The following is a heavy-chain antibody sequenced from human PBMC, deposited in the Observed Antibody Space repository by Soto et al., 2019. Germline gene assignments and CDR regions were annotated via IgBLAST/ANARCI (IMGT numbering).Heavy chain of an antibody. CDR2: ISASGDST. Sequence: GGSLRLSCAASGFSVTSFYMTWVRQAPGRGLEWVSAISASGDSTYSADSVKGRFTISRGNSMNALYLQMSSLRIEDTAVYYCAHPRGYGVFDAYDIWGQGTMVTVSS. V-gene: IGHV3-23*01. D-gene: IGHD1-1*01. CDR1: GFSVTSFY. J-gene: IGHJ3*02. CDR3: AHPRGYGVFDAYDI.